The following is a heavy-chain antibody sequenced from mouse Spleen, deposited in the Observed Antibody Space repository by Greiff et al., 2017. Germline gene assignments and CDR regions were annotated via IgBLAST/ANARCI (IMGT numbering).Heavy chain of an antibody. Sequence: ESGPGLVKPSQSLSLTCSVTGYSITSGYYWNWIRQFPGNKLEWMGYISYDGSNNYNPSLKNRISITRDTSKNQFFLKLNSVTTEDTATYYCAREDYYGEFAYWGQGTLVTVSA. J-gene: IGHJ3*01. V-gene: IGHV3-6*01. CDR1: GYSITSGYY. D-gene: IGHD1-2*01. CDR3: AREDYYGEFAY. CDR2: ISYDGSN.